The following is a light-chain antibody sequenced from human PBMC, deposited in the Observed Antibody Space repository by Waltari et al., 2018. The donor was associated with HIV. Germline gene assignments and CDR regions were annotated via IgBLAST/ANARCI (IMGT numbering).Light chain of an antibody. J-gene: IGLJ2*01. CDR2: GDS. CDR3: QVWDSSSDHVL. Sequence: SYVLTQPPSVSVAPGQTARITCGGNNIGSKSVHWYQQKPGQAPVLVVYGDSDRPSGIPERFSGSNSGNTATLTISRVEAGDEAGYQCQVWDSSSDHVLVGGGTKVTVL. CDR1: NIGSKS. V-gene: IGLV3-21*02.